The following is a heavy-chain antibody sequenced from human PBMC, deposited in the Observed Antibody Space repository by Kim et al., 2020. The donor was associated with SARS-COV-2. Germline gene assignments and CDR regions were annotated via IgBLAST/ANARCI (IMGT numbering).Heavy chain of an antibody. CDR3: AGAVGPTRNDF. Sequence: GGSLRLSCAASGFTFRIYWMHWVRQAPGKGLVWVSRINTDGTFSNYADSVRGRFTISRDLATNTVYLQMNSLRAEDTAGYFCAGAVGPTRNDFWGQGTLVTVSS. CDR2: INTDGTFS. J-gene: IGHJ4*02. D-gene: IGHD3-16*01. V-gene: IGHV3-74*01. CDR1: GFTFRIYW.